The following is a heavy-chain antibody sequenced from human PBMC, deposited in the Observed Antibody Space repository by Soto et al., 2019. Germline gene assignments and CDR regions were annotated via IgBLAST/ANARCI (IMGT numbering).Heavy chain of an antibody. J-gene: IGHJ5*02. D-gene: IGHD3-3*01. CDR2: IYPGDSDT. CDR1: GYSFTSYW. CDR3: ARPVVAYDFWSGPHPWFDP. Sequence: GESLKISCKGSGYSFTSYWIGWVRQMPGKGLEWMGIIYPGDSDTRYSPSFQGQVTISADKSISTAYLQWSSLKASDTAMYYCARPVVAYDFWSGPHPWFDPWGQGTLVTVSS. V-gene: IGHV5-51*01.